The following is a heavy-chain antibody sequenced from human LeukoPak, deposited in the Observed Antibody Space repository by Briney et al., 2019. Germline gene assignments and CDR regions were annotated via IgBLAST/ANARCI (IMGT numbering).Heavy chain of an antibody. J-gene: IGHJ4*02. Sequence: GGSLRLSCAASGFTFSSYWMSWVRQAPGKGLEWVSTISGSGDNTYYADSVKGRFTISRDNSKNTLYLQMNSLRAEDTAVYYCAKVTYGSGTYGAFDYWGQGTLVTVSS. CDR2: ISGSGDNT. CDR3: AKVTYGSGTYGAFDY. V-gene: IGHV3-23*01. CDR1: GFTFSSYW. D-gene: IGHD3-10*01.